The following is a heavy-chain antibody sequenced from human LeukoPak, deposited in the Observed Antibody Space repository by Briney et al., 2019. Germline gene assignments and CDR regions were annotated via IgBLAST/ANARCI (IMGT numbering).Heavy chain of an antibody. V-gene: IGHV3-74*01. CDR3: AKVGGIVLAVYYYMDV. CDR2: INFDGSST. J-gene: IGHJ6*03. Sequence: GGSLRLSCAGSGFTFSSYWMHWVRQAPGKGLVWVSRINFDGSSTSYADSVKGRFTISRDNTKNTLYLQMNSLRVEDTAVYYCAKVGGIVLAVYYYMDVWGKGTTVTVS. D-gene: IGHD6-19*01. CDR1: GFTFSSYW.